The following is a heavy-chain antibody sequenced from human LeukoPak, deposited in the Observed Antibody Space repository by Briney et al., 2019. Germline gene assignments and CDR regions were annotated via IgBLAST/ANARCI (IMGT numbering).Heavy chain of an antibody. CDR3: ARASGKGSGSGY. D-gene: IGHD6-19*01. CDR2: ISTRSDYI. CDR1: GFTFSTYD. J-gene: IGHJ4*02. V-gene: IGHV3-21*01. Sequence: GGSLRLSCAASGFTFSTYDMNWVRQAPGMGLEWVSSISTRSDYIYYADSVKGRFTISRDNAKNSLYLQMNGLRAEDTAVYYCARASGKGSGSGYWGQGTLVTVSS.